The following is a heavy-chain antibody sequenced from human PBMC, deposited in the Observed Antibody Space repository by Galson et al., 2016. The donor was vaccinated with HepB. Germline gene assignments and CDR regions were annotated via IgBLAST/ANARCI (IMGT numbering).Heavy chain of an antibody. CDR3: ASGIAVTTSNSFWYFDL. Sequence: SLRLSCAASGFIVSSNYMTWVRQAPGKGLEWVSIIYISGSTYYADSVKGRFTISRDNSKNTLYLQMNSLRAEDTAVYYCASGIAVTTSNSFWYFDLWGRGTLVTVSS. CDR2: IYISGST. J-gene: IGHJ2*01. V-gene: IGHV3-53*01. CDR1: GFIVSSNY. D-gene: IGHD3-10*01.